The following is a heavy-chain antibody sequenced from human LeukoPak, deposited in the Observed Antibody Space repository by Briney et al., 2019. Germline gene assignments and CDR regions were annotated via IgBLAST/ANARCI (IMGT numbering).Heavy chain of an antibody. CDR2: INHSGST. CDR3: ASAGNGENNWFDP. V-gene: IGHV4-34*01. J-gene: IGHJ5*02. CDR1: GGSFSGYY. D-gene: IGHD4-17*01. Sequence: PSETLSLTCAVYGGSFSGYYWSWIRQPPGKGLEWIGEINHSGSTNYNPSLKSRVTISVDTSKNPFSLKLSSVTAADTAVYYCASAGNGENNWFDPWGQGTLVTVSS.